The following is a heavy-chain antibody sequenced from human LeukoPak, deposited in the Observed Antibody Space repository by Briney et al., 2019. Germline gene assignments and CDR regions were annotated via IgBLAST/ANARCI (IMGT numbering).Heavy chain of an antibody. CDR1: GGSISSGGYS. CDR3: ASSTSGYYYARPFDY. D-gene: IGHD3-22*01. J-gene: IGHJ4*02. V-gene: IGHV4-30-2*01. Sequence: PSETLSLTCAVSGGSISSGGYSWSWIRQPPGKGLEWIGYIYHSGSTYYNPSLKSRVTISVDRSKNQFSLKLSSVTAADTAVYYCASSTSGYYYARPFDYWGQGTLVTVSS. CDR2: IYHSGST.